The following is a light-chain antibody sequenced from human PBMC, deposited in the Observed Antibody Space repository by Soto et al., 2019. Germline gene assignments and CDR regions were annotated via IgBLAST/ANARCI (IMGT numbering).Light chain of an antibody. CDR3: QQYNNWPRT. J-gene: IGKJ1*01. V-gene: IGKV3-15*01. Sequence: EIMMTQSPATLSVSPGERATLSCRASQSVSSNLAWYQQKPGQAPRLLIYGASTRATGIPARFSGRGSGTEFTLTISSLQSEDFAVYDCQQYNNWPRTFGQGTKVEIK. CDR2: GAS. CDR1: QSVSSN.